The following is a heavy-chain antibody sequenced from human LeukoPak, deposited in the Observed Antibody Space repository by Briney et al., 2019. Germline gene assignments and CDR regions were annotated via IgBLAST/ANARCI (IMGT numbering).Heavy chain of an antibody. CDR1: GYTFTCYY. J-gene: IGHJ3*02. V-gene: IGHV1-2*02. Sequence: GASVKVSCKASGYTFTCYYIHWVRQAPGQGLEWMGWINPNSGGTNYEEKFKGRVTVTRDTSIGTAYMELSSLRSDDTAVYYCAREGAVNSASNDAFHIWGQGTMVTVSS. D-gene: IGHD5-18*01. CDR2: INPNSGGT. CDR3: AREGAVNSASNDAFHI.